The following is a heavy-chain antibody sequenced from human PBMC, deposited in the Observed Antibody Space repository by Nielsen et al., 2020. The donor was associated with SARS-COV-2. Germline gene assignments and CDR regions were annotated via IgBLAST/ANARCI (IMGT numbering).Heavy chain of an antibody. D-gene: IGHD3-10*01. Sequence: SETLSLTCAVYTGSFSGFYWGWIRQPPGKGLEWIGEIDHSGSTNYNPSLRSRVTMSVDRSKNQFSLKLSSVTAADTAVYYCARALLWFGELSWFDPWGQGTLVTVSS. V-gene: IGHV4-34*01. J-gene: IGHJ5*02. CDR2: IDHSGST. CDR1: TGSFSGFY. CDR3: ARALLWFGELSWFDP.